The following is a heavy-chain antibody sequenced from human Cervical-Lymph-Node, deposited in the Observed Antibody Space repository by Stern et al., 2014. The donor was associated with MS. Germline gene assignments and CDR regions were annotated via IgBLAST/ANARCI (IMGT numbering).Heavy chain of an antibody. CDR1: GFTFRKAW. J-gene: IGHJ6*02. V-gene: IGHV3-15*01. D-gene: IGHD1-26*01. CDR3: TTLDRSYPYYYYGMDV. CDR2: IKSKTDGGTT. Sequence: VQLVESGGGLVKPGGSLRLSCAASGFTFRKAWMTWIRQAPGKGLEWVGRIKSKTDGGTTDYAAPVKGRFTISRDDSKNTLYLQMNSLKTEDTAVYYCTTLDRSYPYYYYGMDVWGQGTTVTVSS.